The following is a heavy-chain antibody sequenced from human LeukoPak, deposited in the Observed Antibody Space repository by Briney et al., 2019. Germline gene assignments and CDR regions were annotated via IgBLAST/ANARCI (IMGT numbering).Heavy chain of an antibody. V-gene: IGHV4-34*01. CDR3: ARVAAMVYYYYGMDV. CDR1: GGSFSGYY. CDR2: INHSRST. J-gene: IGHJ6*02. Sequence: SETLSLTCAVYGGSFSGYYWSWIRQPPGKGLEWIGEINHSRSTNYNPSLKSRVTISVDTSKNQFSLKLSSVTAADTAVYYCARVAAMVYYYYGMDVWGQGTTVTVSS. D-gene: IGHD5-18*01.